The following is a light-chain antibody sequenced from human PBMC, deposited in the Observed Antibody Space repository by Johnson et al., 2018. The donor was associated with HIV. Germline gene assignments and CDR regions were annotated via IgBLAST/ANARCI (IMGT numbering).Light chain of an antibody. CDR3: GTWDSSLSAGGV. J-gene: IGLJ1*01. CDR2: DNN. CDR1: SSNIGNKY. Sequence: QSVLTQPPSVSAAPGQKVTISCSGSSSNIGNKYVSWYQQLPGTAPKLLIYDNNKRPSGIPDRFSGSKSGTSATLGITGLQTGDEPECYFGTWDSSLSAGGVFGTGTKVTVL. V-gene: IGLV1-51*01.